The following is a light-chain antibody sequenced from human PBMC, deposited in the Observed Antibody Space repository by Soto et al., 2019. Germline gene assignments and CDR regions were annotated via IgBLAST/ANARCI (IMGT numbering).Light chain of an antibody. CDR2: GAS. V-gene: IGKV3-20*01. J-gene: IGKJ4*01. Sequence: EIVLTQSPGTLSLSPGERATLSCRASQSVTSTYLAGYQQKPGQAPALLIYGASSRATGIPDRFSGSGSGTDFTLTISRLEPEDFAVYYCQQYGRSPLTFGGGTKVEIK. CDR3: QQYGRSPLT. CDR1: QSVTSTY.